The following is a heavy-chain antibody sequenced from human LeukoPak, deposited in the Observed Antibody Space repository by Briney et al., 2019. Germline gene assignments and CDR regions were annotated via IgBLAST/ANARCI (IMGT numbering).Heavy chain of an antibody. J-gene: IGHJ4*02. V-gene: IGHV4-4*07. CDR1: GGSINNYY. D-gene: IGHD3-3*01. CDR3: AKIYDFWSGSAYYFDY. CDR2: IYSSGTT. Sequence: SETLSLTCTVSGGSINNYYWSWIRQPAGKGLEWIGRIYSSGTTNYNPSLKSRVTMSVDTSKNQFSLKLSSVTAADTAVYYCAKIYDFWSGSAYYFDYWGQGTLVTVSS.